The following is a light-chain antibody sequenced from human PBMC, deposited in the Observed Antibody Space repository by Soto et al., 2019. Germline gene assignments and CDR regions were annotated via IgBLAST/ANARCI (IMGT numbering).Light chain of an antibody. J-gene: IGKJ5*01. CDR1: QSVSSTY. V-gene: IGKV3-20*01. Sequence: EIVLTQSPGTLSLSPGERATLFCRASQSVSSTYLAWYQQKPGQAPRLLIYGASSRATGIPDRFSGSGSGTVFTLTISRLEPDDFAVYYCQQYGGSITFGQGTRLEIE. CDR3: QQYGGSIT. CDR2: GAS.